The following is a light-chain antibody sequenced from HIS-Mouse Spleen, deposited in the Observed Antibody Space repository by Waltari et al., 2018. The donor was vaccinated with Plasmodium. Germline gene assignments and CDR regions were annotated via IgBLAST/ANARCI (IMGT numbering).Light chain of an antibody. CDR1: QSVSSN. V-gene: IGKV3-15*01. J-gene: IGKJ3*01. CDR3: QQYNNWSFT. CDR2: GAS. Sequence: EIVMTQSPATLSVSPGERATLSCRASQSVSSNLAWYQQKPGQAPRLLIYGASTRATGIPARCSGIGSGTEFTLTISSLQSEDFAVYYCQQYNNWSFTFGPGTKVDIK.